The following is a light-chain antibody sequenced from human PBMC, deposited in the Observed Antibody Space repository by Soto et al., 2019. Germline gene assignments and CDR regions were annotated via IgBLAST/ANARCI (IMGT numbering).Light chain of an antibody. J-gene: IGKJ4*01. CDR3: QQYNNGPLT. V-gene: IGKV3D-15*01. CDR1: QSVSSN. Sequence: EIVMTQSPATLSVSPGERATLSCRASQSVSSNLAWYQQKPGQAPRLLIYGASTRATGIPARFSGSGSGTEFTLTISSLQSEEFAVYYCQQYNNGPLTFGGGTKVEIK. CDR2: GAS.